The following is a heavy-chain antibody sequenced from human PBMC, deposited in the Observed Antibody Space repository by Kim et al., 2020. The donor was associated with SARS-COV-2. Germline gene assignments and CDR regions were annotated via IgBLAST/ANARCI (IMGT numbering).Heavy chain of an antibody. D-gene: IGHD1-7*01. Sequence: GGSLRLSCAASGFTFSDRYMSWIRQAPGKGLEWVSYISTDSNHIVYADSVKGRFTISRDNARNSLYLQMNSLRAEDTAVYYCATAQAGTTFDSWGQGTLVTVSS. J-gene: IGHJ4*02. CDR3: ATAQAGTTFDS. V-gene: IGHV3-11*06. CDR1: GFTFSDRY. CDR2: ISTDSNHI.